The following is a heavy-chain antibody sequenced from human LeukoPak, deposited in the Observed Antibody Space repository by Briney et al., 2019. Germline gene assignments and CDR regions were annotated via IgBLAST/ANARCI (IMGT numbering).Heavy chain of an antibody. CDR3: ARVRNYYDSSGYYPFDY. V-gene: IGHV1-2*06. J-gene: IGHJ4*02. Sequence: ASVKVSCKASGYTFTGYYMHWVRQAPGQGLEWMGRINPNSGGTNYAQKFQGRVTMTTDTSISTAYMELSRPRSDDTAVYYCARVRNYYDSSGYYPFDYWGQGTLVTVSS. D-gene: IGHD3-22*01. CDR1: GYTFTGYY. CDR2: INPNSGGT.